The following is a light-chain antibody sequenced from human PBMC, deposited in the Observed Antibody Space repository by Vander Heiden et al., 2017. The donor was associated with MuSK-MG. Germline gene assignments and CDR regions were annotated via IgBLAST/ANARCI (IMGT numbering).Light chain of an antibody. V-gene: IGLV1-40*01. J-gene: IGLJ2*01. CDR3: QSYDSSLSGSV. CDR1: SSNIGAGYD. CDR2: GNS. Sequence: QSVLTQPPSVSAAPAQSVSISCTGSSSNIGAGYDVHWYQQLPATAPKLLIYGNSNRPSGVPDRFSGSKSGTSASLAITGLQAEDEADYDCQSYDSSLSGSVFGGGTKLTVL.